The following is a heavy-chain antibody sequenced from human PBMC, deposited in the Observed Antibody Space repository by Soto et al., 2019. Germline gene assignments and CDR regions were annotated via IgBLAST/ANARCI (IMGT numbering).Heavy chain of an antibody. Sequence: GASVKVSCKACGYTFTSYGISWVRQAPGQGLEWMGWISAYNGNTNYAQKLQGRVTMTTDTSTSTAYMELRSLRSDDTAVYYCARMSGQPLLVVVAATPYNWFDPWGQGTLVTVSS. CDR2: ISAYNGNT. J-gene: IGHJ5*02. D-gene: IGHD2-15*01. CDR1: GYTFTSYG. V-gene: IGHV1-18*01. CDR3: ARMSGQPLLVVVAATPYNWFDP.